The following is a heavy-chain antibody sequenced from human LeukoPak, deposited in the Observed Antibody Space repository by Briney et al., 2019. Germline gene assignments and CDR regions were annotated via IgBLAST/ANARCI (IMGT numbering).Heavy chain of an antibody. CDR3: ARQVRGSYLGADY. CDR1: GFTFSSYS. J-gene: IGHJ4*02. D-gene: IGHD1-26*01. CDR2: ISSSSSTI. V-gene: IGHV3-48*01. Sequence: GGSLRLSCAASGFTFSSYSMNWVRQAPGKGLEWVSYISSSSSTIYYADSVKGRFTISRDNAKNSLYLQMNSLRAEDTAVYYCARQVRGSYLGADYWGQGTLVTVSS.